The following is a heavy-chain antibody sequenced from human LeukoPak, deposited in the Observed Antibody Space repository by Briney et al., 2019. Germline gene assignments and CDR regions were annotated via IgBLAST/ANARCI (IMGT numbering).Heavy chain of an antibody. J-gene: IGHJ3*02. D-gene: IGHD3-22*01. Sequence: SGPALVKPTQTLTLTCTFSGFSLSTSGMCVSWIRQPPGKALEWLARIDWDDDKYYSTSLKTRLTISKDTPKNQVVLTMTNMDPVDTATYYCARQYYYDSSGYGDAFDIWGQGTMVTVSS. V-gene: IGHV2-70*11. CDR2: IDWDDDK. CDR1: GFSLSTSGMC. CDR3: ARQYYYDSSGYGDAFDI.